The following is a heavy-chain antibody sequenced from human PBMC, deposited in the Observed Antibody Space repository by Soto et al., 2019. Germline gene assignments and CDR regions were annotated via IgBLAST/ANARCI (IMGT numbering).Heavy chain of an antibody. CDR2: INSDGSST. D-gene: IGHD4-4*01. V-gene: IGHV3-74*01. CDR1: GFTFSSYW. Sequence: LRLSCAASGFTFSSYWMHWVRQAPGKGLVWVSRINSDGSSTSYADSVKGRFTISRDNAKNTLYLQMNSLRAEDTAVYYCARGNVPSTVNNYYYGMDVWGQGTTVTVSS. J-gene: IGHJ6*02. CDR3: ARGNVPSTVNNYYYGMDV.